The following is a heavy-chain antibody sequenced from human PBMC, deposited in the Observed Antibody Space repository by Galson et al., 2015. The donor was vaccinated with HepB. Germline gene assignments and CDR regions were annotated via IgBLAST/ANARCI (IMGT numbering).Heavy chain of an antibody. CDR3: AKGGGTWFGDGY. J-gene: IGHJ4*02. D-gene: IGHD3-10*01. CDR1: GFTFSSYW. V-gene: IGHV3-7*03. CDR2: IKQDGSEK. Sequence: SLRLSCAASGFTFSSYWMSWARQAPGKGLEWVANIKQDGSEKYYVDSVKGRFTISRDNAKNSLYLQMNSLRAEDTAVYYCAKGGGTWFGDGYWGQGTLVTVSS.